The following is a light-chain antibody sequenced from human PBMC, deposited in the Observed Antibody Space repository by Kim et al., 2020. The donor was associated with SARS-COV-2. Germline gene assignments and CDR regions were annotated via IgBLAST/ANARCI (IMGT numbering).Light chain of an antibody. CDR3: QQYGSSPL. CDR1: QSVSSSY. CDR2: GAS. Sequence: EIVLTQSPGTLSLSPGERATLSCRASQSVSSSYLAWYQQKPGQAPRLLIYGASSRATGIPDRFSGSGSGTDFTLIISRLEPEDFAVYYCQQYGSSPLFGQGTKLEI. J-gene: IGKJ2*01. V-gene: IGKV3-20*01.